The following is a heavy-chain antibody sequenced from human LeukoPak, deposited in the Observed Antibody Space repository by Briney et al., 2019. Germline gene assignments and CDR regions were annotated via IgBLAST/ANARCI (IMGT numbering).Heavy chain of an antibody. CDR2: MNSDGSSI. CDR3: AGVIGSWAFING. CDR1: GFTFSTYG. J-gene: IGHJ4*02. V-gene: IGHV3-74*01. D-gene: IGHD6-13*01. Sequence: PGGSLRLSCTALGFTFSTYGLRWFRQAPGKGLVWVSRMNSDGSSISYADSVKGRFTISRDNAKNTLYLQMNSLRAEDTAVYYCAGVIGSWAFINGWGQGTLVTVSS.